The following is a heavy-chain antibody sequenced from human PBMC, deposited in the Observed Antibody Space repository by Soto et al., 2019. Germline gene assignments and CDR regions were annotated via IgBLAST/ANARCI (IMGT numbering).Heavy chain of an antibody. CDR3: ARDIVVVVAATPVMDV. J-gene: IGHJ6*02. V-gene: IGHV1-69*04. Sequence: ASVKVSCKASGGTFSSYTISWVRQAPGQGLEWMGRIIPILGIANYAQKFQGRVTITADKSTSTAYMELSSLRSEDTAVYYFARDIVVVVAATPVMDVWGQGTTVTVSS. CDR1: GGTFSSYT. D-gene: IGHD2-15*01. CDR2: IIPILGIA.